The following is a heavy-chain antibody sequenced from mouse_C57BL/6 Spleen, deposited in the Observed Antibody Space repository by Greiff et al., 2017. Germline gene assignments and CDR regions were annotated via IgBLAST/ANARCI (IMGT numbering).Heavy chain of an antibody. D-gene: IGHD1-1*01. V-gene: IGHV1-26*01. CDR3: ARGYYASIWYFDV. Sequence: VQLQQSGPELVKPGASVKISCKASGYTFTDYYMHWVKQSHGKSLEWSGDIDPNNGGTSYNQKFKGKATLTVDKSSSTAYMELRSLTSEDSAVYYCARGYYASIWYFDVWGTGTTVTVSS. CDR1: GYTFTDYY. CDR2: IDPNNGGT. J-gene: IGHJ1*03.